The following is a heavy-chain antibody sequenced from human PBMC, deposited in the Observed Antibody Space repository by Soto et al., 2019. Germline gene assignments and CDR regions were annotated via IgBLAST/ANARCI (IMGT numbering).Heavy chain of an antibody. V-gene: IGHV4-31*03. CDR3: ARGYRQSGYIISWVFDY. Sequence: QVQLQESGPGLVKPSQTLSLICTVSGGSINSGGYYWNWIRQHPGKGLEWIGYIFYSGSTYYNPFLRSRVTVSADTSANNFSLNLSYVTAADTAVYFCARGYRQSGYIISWVFDYLGQGTLVNVSS. D-gene: IGHD6-13*01. CDR1: GGSINSGGYY. CDR2: IFYSGST. J-gene: IGHJ4*02.